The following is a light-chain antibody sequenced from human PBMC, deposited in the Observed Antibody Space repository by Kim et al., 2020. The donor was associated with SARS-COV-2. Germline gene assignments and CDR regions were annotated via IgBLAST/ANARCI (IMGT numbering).Light chain of an antibody. Sequence: ETATLTCTGNRNNVGYEGSAWLQQHQGHPPQLLSYRNNNRPSGISDRFSASRSGNTASLTITGLQPEDETDYYCSAWDSSLSAWVFGGGTQLTVL. CDR3: SAWDSSLSAWV. CDR1: RNNVGYEG. CDR2: RNN. J-gene: IGLJ3*02. V-gene: IGLV10-54*04.